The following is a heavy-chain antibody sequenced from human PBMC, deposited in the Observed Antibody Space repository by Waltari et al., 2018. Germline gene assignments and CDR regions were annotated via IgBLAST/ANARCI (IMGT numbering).Heavy chain of an antibody. CDR3: ARSTRLGSGGSCYDY. CDR2: IIPILGIA. Sequence: QVQLVQSGAEVKKPGSSVKVSCKASGGTFSSYTISWVRQAPGQGLEWMGRIIPILGIANDAQKFQGRVTITADKSTSTAYMELSSLRSEDTAVYYCARSTRLGSGGSCYDYWGQGTLVTVSS. J-gene: IGHJ4*02. CDR1: GGTFSSYT. V-gene: IGHV1-69*02. D-gene: IGHD2-15*01.